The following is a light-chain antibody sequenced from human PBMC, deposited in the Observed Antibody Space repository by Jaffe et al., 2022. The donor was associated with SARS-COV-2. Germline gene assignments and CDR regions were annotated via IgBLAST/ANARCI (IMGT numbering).Light chain of an antibody. J-gene: IGKJ4*01. CDR3: QQYKSYPLT. CDR2: QAS. Sequence: DIQMTQSPSTLSASVGDRVTITCRASQSISSWLAWYQQKPGKAPRFLIYQASSLESGVPSSFSGSGSGTEFTLTISSLQPDDFATYYCQQYKSYPLTFGGGTKVEIK. V-gene: IGKV1-5*03. CDR1: QSISSW.